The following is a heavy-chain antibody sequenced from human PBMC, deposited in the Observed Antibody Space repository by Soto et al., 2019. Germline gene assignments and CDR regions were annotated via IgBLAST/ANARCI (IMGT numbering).Heavy chain of an antibody. CDR3: AKDFAFHEAPQRHF. D-gene: IGHD3-3*02. J-gene: IGHJ4*02. Sequence: GGSLRLSCAASGFTFSTYAMSWVRQAPGKGLEWVSAIRGSGGSTYYADSVKGRFTISRDNSKNTVYLQMNSLRAEDTAVYYCAKDFAFHEAPQRHFGGQGTLVTVSS. CDR1: GFTFSTYA. V-gene: IGHV3-23*01. CDR2: IRGSGGST.